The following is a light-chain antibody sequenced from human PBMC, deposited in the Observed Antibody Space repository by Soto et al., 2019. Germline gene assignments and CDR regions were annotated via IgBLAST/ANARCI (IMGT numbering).Light chain of an antibody. CDR3: SSYTSSTTLV. CDR1: SSDVGGYNY. J-gene: IGLJ2*01. Sequence: QSVLTQPASVSGSPGQSITISCTGTSSDVGGYNYVSWYQQHPGKAPKLMIYDVSNRPSGVSNRFSGSKAGNTASLTISGLQAEDEAYYYCSSYTSSTTLVFGGGTKLTAL. CDR2: DVS. V-gene: IGLV2-14*01.